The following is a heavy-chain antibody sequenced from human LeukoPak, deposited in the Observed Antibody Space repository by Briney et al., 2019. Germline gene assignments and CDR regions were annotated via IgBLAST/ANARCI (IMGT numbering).Heavy chain of an antibody. V-gene: IGHV3-53*05. Sequence: GGSLRLSCAASGFTVSSNYMSWVRQAPGKGLEWVSIIYSGGSTFYADSVKGRFTISRDNSKNTLYLQMNSLRAEDTAVYYCARDRTLYYYDSSGTGAFDIWGQGTMVTVSS. CDR2: IYSGGST. CDR3: ARDRTLYYYDSSGTGAFDI. D-gene: IGHD3-22*01. CDR1: GFTVSSNY. J-gene: IGHJ3*02.